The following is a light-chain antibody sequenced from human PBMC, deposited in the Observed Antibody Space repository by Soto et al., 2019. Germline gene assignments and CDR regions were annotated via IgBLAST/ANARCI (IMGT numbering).Light chain of an antibody. CDR1: QSVSSN. V-gene: IGKV3-20*01. Sequence: EILMTQSPATLSVSPGERATLSCRASQSVSSNLAWYQQKPGQAPRLLIYGASNRATGIPDRFSGSGSGTDFTLTISRLEPEDFAVYYCQQYGSSPITFGQGTRLENK. CDR3: QQYGSSPIT. CDR2: GAS. J-gene: IGKJ5*01.